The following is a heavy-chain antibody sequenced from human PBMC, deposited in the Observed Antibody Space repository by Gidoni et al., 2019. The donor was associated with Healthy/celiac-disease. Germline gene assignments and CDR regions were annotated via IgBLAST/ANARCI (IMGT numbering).Heavy chain of an antibody. CDR2: IYYSGST. CDR3: ARRGPVRYSYGWPYYFDY. Sequence: QLQLQESGPGLVKPSETLSLTCTVSGGSISSSSYYWGWIRQPPGKGLEWIGSIYYSGSTYYNPSLKSRVTISVDTSKNQFSLKLSSVTAADTAVYYCARRGPVRYSYGWPYYFDYWGQGTLVTVSS. D-gene: IGHD5-18*01. V-gene: IGHV4-39*01. J-gene: IGHJ4*02. CDR1: GGSISSSSYY.